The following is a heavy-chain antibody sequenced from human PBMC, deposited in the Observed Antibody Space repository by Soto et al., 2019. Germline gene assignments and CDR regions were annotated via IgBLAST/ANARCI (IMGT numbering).Heavy chain of an antibody. V-gene: IGHV1-69*02. D-gene: IGHD3-10*01. CDR3: ATSYGSGSAHFDS. J-gene: IGHJ4*02. CDR1: GDIFSRST. CDR2: IIPMLGMS. Sequence: QVQLVQSGTEMTKPGSSVTVSCTASGDIFSRSTLSWVRQAPGQRLEWMGRIIPMLGMSNSALKFQGRLTISADTSTNKVYMHLNSLRSDDTAVYYCATSYGSGSAHFDSWGQGTLVTVSS.